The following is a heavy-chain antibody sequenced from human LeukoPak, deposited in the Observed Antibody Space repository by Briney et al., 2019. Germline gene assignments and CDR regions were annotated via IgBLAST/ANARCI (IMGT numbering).Heavy chain of an antibody. CDR2: IKQDGSEK. J-gene: IGHJ6*02. Sequence: GGSLSLSCAASGFTFSSYWMSWVRQAPGKGLEWVANIKQDGSEKYYVDSVKGRFTISRDNAKNSLYLQMNSLRAEDTAVYYCAREGMWLRTYYYYGMDVWGQGTTVTVSS. V-gene: IGHV3-7*01. CDR1: GFTFSSYW. D-gene: IGHD5-12*01. CDR3: AREGMWLRTYYYYGMDV.